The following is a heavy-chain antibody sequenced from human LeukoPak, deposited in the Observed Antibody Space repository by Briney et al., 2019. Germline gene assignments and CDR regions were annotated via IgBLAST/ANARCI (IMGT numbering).Heavy chain of an antibody. CDR2: IYYSGST. CDR3: ARQVALWFGLPYYFDY. Sequence: PSETLSLTCTVSGGSISSSSYYWGWIRQPPGKGLEWIGSIYYSGSTYYNPSLKSRVTISVDTSKNQFSLKLSSVTAADTAVYYCARQVALWFGLPYYFDYWGQGTLVTVSS. D-gene: IGHD3-10*01. V-gene: IGHV4-39*01. CDR1: GGSISSSSYY. J-gene: IGHJ4*02.